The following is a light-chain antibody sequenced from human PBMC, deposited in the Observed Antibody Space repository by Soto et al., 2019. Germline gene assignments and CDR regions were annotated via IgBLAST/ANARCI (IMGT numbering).Light chain of an antibody. CDR1: QSISSW. CDR3: QQFNNYPPT. J-gene: IGKJ5*01. Sequence: DIQMTQSPSTLPASLGDRVTITCRASQSISSWLAWYQQKPGKAPKLLIYDASSLESGVPSRFRGSGSGTEFTLTISSLQPDDFETYYCQQFNNYPPTFGQGTRLEIK. V-gene: IGKV1-5*01. CDR2: DAS.